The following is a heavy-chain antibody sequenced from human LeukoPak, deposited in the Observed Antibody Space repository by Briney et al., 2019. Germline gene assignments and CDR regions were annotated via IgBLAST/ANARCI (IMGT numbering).Heavy chain of an antibody. Sequence: GRSLRLSCAASGFTFSSYAMHWVRQAPGKGLEWVAVISYDGSNKYYADSVKGRFTISRDNSKNTLYLQMNSLRAEDTAVYYCARDVGALYYFDYWDQGTLVTVSS. V-gene: IGHV3-30-3*01. CDR3: ARDVGALYYFDY. D-gene: IGHD1-26*01. CDR2: ISYDGSNK. CDR1: GFTFSSYA. J-gene: IGHJ4*02.